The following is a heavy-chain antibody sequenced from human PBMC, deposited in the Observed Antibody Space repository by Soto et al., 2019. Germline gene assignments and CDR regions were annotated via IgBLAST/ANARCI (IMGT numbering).Heavy chain of an antibody. V-gene: IGHV1-69*02. J-gene: IGHJ6*03. CDR1: GGTFSSYT. CDR2: IIPILGIA. Sequence: SVKVSCKASGGTFSSYTISWVRQAPGQGLEWMGRIIPILGIANYAQKFQGRVTITADKSTSTAYMELSSLRSEDTAVYYCARQLDSYYYYMDVWGKGTTVTVSS. D-gene: IGHD1-1*01. CDR3: ARQLDSYYYYMDV.